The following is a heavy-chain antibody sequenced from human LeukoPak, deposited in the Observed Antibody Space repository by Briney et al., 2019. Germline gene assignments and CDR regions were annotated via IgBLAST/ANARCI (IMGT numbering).Heavy chain of an antibody. Sequence: GTSLRLSCAASGFTFSNYAIHWVRQAPGKGLEWVAVISYDGSHKFYADSVKGRFTISRDNSKNTLYLQISSLRTEDTAVYYCTRGEAAYDYWGQGTLVTVSS. V-gene: IGHV3-30-3*01. CDR1: GFTFSNYA. CDR2: ISYDGSHK. D-gene: IGHD2-15*01. CDR3: TRGEAAYDY. J-gene: IGHJ4*02.